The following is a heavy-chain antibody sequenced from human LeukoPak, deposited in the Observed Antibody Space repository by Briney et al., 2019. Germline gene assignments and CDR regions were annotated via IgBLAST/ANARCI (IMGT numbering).Heavy chain of an antibody. CDR1: GGSFSGYY. Sequence: SETLSLTCAVYGGSFSGYYWSWIRQPPGKGLQWIGEINHSGNTNYNPSLKSRVTISVDTSKNQFSLKLSSATVADTAVYYCARLGYCSGGTCYSVPFDYWGQGTLVTVSS. D-gene: IGHD2-15*01. CDR3: ARLGYCSGGTCYSVPFDY. J-gene: IGHJ4*02. V-gene: IGHV4-34*01. CDR2: INHSGNT.